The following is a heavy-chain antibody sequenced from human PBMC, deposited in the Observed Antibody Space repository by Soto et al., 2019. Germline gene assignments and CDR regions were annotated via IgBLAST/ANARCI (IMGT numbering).Heavy chain of an antibody. Sequence: QPGGSLRLSCVASEVSLKGHAMHWVRQAPGKGLEWVALISFDGRDTYYAESVKGRFTISRDNSGATLHLQMSSLRVDDTAVYFCARGPPGSGTYNAPFYYYYNGLDVWGQGTTVTVSS. J-gene: IGHJ6*02. CDR3: ARGPPGSGTYNAPFYYYYNGLDV. V-gene: IGHV3-30*04. CDR1: EVSLKGHA. CDR2: ISFDGRDT. D-gene: IGHD3-10*01.